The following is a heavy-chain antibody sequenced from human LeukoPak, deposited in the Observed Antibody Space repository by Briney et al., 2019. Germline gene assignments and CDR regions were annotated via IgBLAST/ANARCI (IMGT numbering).Heavy chain of an antibody. CDR2: ISGSGGST. V-gene: IGHV3-23*01. Sequence: GGSLRLSCVASGFIFENYGMDWVRHVPGKGLEWVSAISGSGGSTYYADSVKGRFTISRDNSRNTLHLQMNSLRAEDTAEYYCAKSTYVDYPCCLDYWGQGTLVTVSS. CDR1: GFIFENYG. J-gene: IGHJ4*02. D-gene: IGHD4-17*01. CDR3: AKSTYVDYPCCLDY.